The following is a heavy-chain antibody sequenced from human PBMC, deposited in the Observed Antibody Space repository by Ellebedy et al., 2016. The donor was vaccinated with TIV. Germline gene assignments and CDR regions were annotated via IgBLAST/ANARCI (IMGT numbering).Heavy chain of an antibody. Sequence: GESLKISCAASEFTFNRFGMHWVRQAPGKGLEWLAVISSDGNNKFYAGSVKGRFTVSRDNSKTTLFVEVTSLRVEDTGVYYCARYGVGSGLDYWGQGTLVTVSS. CDR1: EFTFNRFG. D-gene: IGHD6-19*01. CDR2: ISSDGNNK. CDR3: ARYGVGSGLDY. V-gene: IGHV3-30*03. J-gene: IGHJ4*02.